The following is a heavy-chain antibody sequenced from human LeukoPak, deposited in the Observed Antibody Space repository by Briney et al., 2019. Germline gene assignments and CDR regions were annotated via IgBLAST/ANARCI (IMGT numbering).Heavy chain of an antibody. V-gene: IGHV4-34*01. D-gene: IGHD3-3*01. CDR1: GGSFIGYY. Sequence: SEPLSLTCAVYGGSFIGYYWSWIRQPPGKGLEWIGEINHSGSPNYNPSLESRVTISVDTSKTQFSLSLTSVTAADTAVYYCARTTYDRPRVVNDWSRGTLVTVSS. J-gene: IGHJ4*02. CDR2: INHSGSP. CDR3: ARTTYDRPRVVND.